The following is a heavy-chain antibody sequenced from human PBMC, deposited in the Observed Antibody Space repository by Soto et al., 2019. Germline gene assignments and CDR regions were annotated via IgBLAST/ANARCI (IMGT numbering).Heavy chain of an antibody. CDR3: ARDATFGNKREYFDI. CDR1: VFSFRIYT. J-gene: IGHJ3*02. D-gene: IGHD3-16*01. V-gene: IGHV3-33*08. Sequence: GESLPISCASSVFSFRIYTMRWVGQSPGKGLEWVAVMCYHGTNKYYGESVNGRFTMSLDNSENTLYLQMNSMRVEDTAVYYCARDATFGNKREYFDIWGHGTLVTVSS. CDR2: MCYHGTNK.